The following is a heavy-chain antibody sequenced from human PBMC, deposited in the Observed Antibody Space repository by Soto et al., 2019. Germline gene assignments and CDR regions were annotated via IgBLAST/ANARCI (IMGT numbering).Heavy chain of an antibody. CDR1: GGSFSSYT. V-gene: IGHV1-69*02. CDR2: IIPILGIA. J-gene: IGHJ6*02. Sequence: QVQLVQSGVEVKKPGSSVMVSCKASGGSFSSYTISWVRQAPGQGLEWLGRIIPILGIANYAQKFQGRVTLATNKSTGTAYMELSSLRSEGTAGSDWARYRLAYGMDVLRQGTTVTVSS. CDR3: ARYRLAYGMDV. D-gene: IGHD3-16*02.